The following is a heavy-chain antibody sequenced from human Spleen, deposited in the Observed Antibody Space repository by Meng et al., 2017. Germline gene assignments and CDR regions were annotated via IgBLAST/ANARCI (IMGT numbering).Heavy chain of an antibody. J-gene: IGHJ6*02. Sequence: GESLKISCVASEFTFSSYSMNWVRQAPGKGLEWVSSISNSGSYIFYTNSVGGRFTISRDNSKNTLYLQMNSLSTEDTAVYYCAKRQPPSSSRVTGGMDVWGQGTTVTVSS. CDR3: AKRQPPSSSRVTGGMDV. CDR2: ISNSGSYI. CDR1: EFTFSSYS. V-gene: IGHV3-21*04. D-gene: IGHD6-13*01.